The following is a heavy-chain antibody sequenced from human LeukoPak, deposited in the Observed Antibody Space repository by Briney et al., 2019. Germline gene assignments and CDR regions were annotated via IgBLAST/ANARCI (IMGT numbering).Heavy chain of an antibody. CDR2: IIPIFGTA. J-gene: IGHJ4*02. CDR1: GGTFSSYA. Sequence: GASVKVSCKDSGGTFSSYAISWVRQAPGQGLEWMGGIIPIFGTANYAQKFQGRVTITADESTSTAYMELSSLRSEDTAVYYCARDIGGLIGAANDYWGQGTLVTISS. CDR3: ARDIGGLIGAANDY. V-gene: IGHV1-69*13. D-gene: IGHD2-15*01.